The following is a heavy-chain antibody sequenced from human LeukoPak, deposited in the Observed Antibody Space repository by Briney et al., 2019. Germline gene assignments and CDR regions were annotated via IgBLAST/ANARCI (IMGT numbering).Heavy chain of an antibody. CDR1: GYSISTGYY. V-gene: IGHV4-38-2*02. CDR3: ARSSSVGATTSFDY. J-gene: IGHJ4*02. D-gene: IGHD1-26*01. Sequence: SETLSLTGTVSGYSISTGYYWGWIRQPPGKGLEWIGSIYYSGSTYYNPSLKSRVTISVDTSKNQFSLKLSSVTAADTAVYYCARSSSVGATTSFDYWGQGTLVTVSS. CDR2: IYYSGST.